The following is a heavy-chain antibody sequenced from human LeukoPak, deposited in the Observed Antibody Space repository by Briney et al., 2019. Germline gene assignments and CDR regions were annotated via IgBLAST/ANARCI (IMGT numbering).Heavy chain of an antibody. J-gene: IGHJ4*02. Sequence: GRSLRLSCAASGFTFSSYGMHWVRQAPGKGLEWVAVISYDGSNKYYADSVKGRFTISRDNSKNTLYLQMNSPRAEDTAVYYCAKEPDDTAMVDYWGQGTLVTVSS. CDR2: ISYDGSNK. V-gene: IGHV3-30*18. CDR1: GFTFSSYG. D-gene: IGHD5-18*01. CDR3: AKEPDDTAMVDY.